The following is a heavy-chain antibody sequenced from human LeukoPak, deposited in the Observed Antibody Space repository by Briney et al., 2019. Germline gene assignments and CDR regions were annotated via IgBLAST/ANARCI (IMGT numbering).Heavy chain of an antibody. D-gene: IGHD7-27*01. CDR2: ISSSGSTI. CDR1: GFTFSDYY. V-gene: IGHV3-11*01. Sequence: GGSLRLSCAASGFTFSDYYMSWIRQAPGKGLEWVSYISSSGSTIYYADSVKGRFTISRDNAKNSLYLQMNSLRAEDTAVYCCARFTSYGDPNFDYWGQGTLVTVSS. CDR3: ARFTSYGDPNFDY. J-gene: IGHJ4*02.